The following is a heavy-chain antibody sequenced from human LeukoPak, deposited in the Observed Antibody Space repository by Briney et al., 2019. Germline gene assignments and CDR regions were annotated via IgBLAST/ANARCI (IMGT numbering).Heavy chain of an antibody. J-gene: IGHJ4*02. V-gene: IGHV1-8*01. CDR3: ARGAPISYYYDSSGYYYY. CDR2: MNPNSGST. CDR1: GYTFTSYD. D-gene: IGHD3-22*01. Sequence: ASVKVSCKASGYTFTSYDINWVRQATGQGLEWMGWMNPNSGSTGYAQKFQGRVTMTRNTSISTAYMELSSLRSEDTAVYYCARGAPISYYYDSSGYYYYWGQGTLVTVSS.